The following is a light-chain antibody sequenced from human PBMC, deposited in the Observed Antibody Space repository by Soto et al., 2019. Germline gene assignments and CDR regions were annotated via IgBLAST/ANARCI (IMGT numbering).Light chain of an antibody. CDR1: PNDIGTYDY. Sequence: QSVLTQPTSVSGSPGQSIAISCTGNPNDIGTYDYVSWYQQHPGKAPRLLIYDNNKRPSGIPDRFSGSKSGTSATLVITGLQTGDEADYYCGTRDSSRTGYVFGTGTKVTVL. CDR3: GTRDSSRTGYV. V-gene: IGLV1-51*01. J-gene: IGLJ1*01. CDR2: DNN.